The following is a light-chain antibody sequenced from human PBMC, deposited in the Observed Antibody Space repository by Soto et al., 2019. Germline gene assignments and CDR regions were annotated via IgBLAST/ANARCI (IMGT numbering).Light chain of an antibody. CDR1: SSDVGGYNY. CDR3: SSYTSSSTRV. V-gene: IGLV2-14*01. J-gene: IGLJ1*01. CDR2: EVN. Sequence: QSALTQPASVSGSPGQSITISCTGTSSDVGGYNYVSWYQQYPGKAPKLMIYEVNNRPSGVSNRFSGSKSGNTASLTISGLQDEDEADYYCSSYTSSSTRVFGTGTKLTVL.